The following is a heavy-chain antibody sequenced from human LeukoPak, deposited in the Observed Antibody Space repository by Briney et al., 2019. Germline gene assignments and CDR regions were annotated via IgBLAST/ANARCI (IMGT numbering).Heavy chain of an antibody. Sequence: GGSLRLSCAASGFTFSSYGMHWVRQAPGKGLEWVAVIWYDGSNKYYADSVKGRFTISRDNSKNTLYLQMNSLRAEDTAVYYCARDLEPYCGGDCYLTDWGQGTLVTVSS. CDR2: IWYDGSNK. J-gene: IGHJ4*02. V-gene: IGHV3-33*01. CDR3: ARDLEPYCGGDCYLTD. CDR1: GFTFSSYG. D-gene: IGHD2-21*02.